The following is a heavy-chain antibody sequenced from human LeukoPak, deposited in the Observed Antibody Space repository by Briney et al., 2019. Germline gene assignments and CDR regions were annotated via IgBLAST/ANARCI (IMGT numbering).Heavy chain of an antibody. CDR1: GFTFSSYA. CDR2: IKQGGSEK. J-gene: IGHJ5*02. Sequence: PGGSLRLSCAASGFTFSSYAMSWVRQAPGKGLEWVANIKQGGSEKYYVDSVKGRFTISRDNAKNSLYLQMNSLRAEDTAVYYCARAGYSSSQGINWFDPWGQGTLVTVSS. V-gene: IGHV3-7*01. D-gene: IGHD6-6*01. CDR3: ARAGYSSSQGINWFDP.